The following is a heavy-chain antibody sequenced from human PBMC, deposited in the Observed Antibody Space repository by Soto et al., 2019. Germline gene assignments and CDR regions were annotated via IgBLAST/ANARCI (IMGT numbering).Heavy chain of an antibody. CDR2: INHSGST. CDR1: GGSFSGYY. CDR3: ARGKSLPRSHGSGSYYNVGWFDP. J-gene: IGHJ5*02. Sequence: SETLSLTCAVYGGSFSGYYWSWIRQPPGKGLEWIGEINHSGSTNYNPSLKSRVTISVDTSKNQFSLKLSSVTAADTAVYYCARGKSLPRSHGSGSYYNVGWFDPWGQGTLVTVSS. V-gene: IGHV4-34*01. D-gene: IGHD3-10*01.